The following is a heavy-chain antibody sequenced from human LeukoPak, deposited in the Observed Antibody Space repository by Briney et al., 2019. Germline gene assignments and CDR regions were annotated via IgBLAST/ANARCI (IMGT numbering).Heavy chain of an antibody. V-gene: IGHV3-48*01. J-gene: IGHJ3*02. D-gene: IGHD3-10*01. CDR3: ARPLLLWFGGIYDAFDI. Sequence: GGSLRLSCAASGFTFSSYSMNWVRQAPGKGLEWVSYISSSSSTIYYAGSVKGRFTISRDNAKNSLYLQMNSLRAEDTAVYYCARPLLLWFGGIYDAFDIWGQGTMVTVSS. CDR1: GFTFSSYS. CDR2: ISSSSSTI.